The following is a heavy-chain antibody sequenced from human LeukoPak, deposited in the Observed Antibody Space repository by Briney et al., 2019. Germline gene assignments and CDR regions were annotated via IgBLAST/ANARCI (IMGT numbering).Heavy chain of an antibody. Sequence: GGSLRLSCAASGFTFSSYWMSWVRQAPGKGLEWVANIKQDGSEKYYVDSVKGRFTISRDNAKNSLYLQMNSLRAEDTAVYYCARDNINYDILTGYFQYYFDYWGQGTLVTVSS. CDR1: GFTFSSYW. CDR3: ARDNINYDILTGYFQYYFDY. CDR2: IKQDGSEK. D-gene: IGHD3-9*01. V-gene: IGHV3-7*01. J-gene: IGHJ4*02.